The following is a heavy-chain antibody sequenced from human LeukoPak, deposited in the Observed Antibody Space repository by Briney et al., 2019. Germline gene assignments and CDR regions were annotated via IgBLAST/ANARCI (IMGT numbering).Heavy chain of an antibody. V-gene: IGHV1-2*06. Sequence: ASVKVSCKASGYTFTGYYMHWVRQAPGQGLEWMGRINPNSGGTNYAQKFQGRVTMTRDTSISTAYMELSRLRSDDTAVYYCARAEYDFWSGYYPGVDYYYMDVWGKGTTVTVSS. CDR2: INPNSGGT. CDR3: ARAEYDFWSGYYPGVDYYYMDV. D-gene: IGHD3-3*01. CDR1: GYTFTGYY. J-gene: IGHJ6*03.